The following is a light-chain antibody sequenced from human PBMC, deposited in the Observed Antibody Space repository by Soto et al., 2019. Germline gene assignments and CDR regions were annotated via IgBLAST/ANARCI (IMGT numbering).Light chain of an antibody. CDR2: EVT. CDR3: NSYAGSFNWV. V-gene: IGLV2-8*01. CDR1: SSDVGGYNY. Sequence: QSALTQPPSASGSPGQSVTISCTGTSSDVGGYNYVSWYQQHPGKAPKLMIYEVTKRPSGVPDRFSGSKSGNTASLTVSGLLAEDEADYYCNSYAGSFNWVFGGGTKLTVL. J-gene: IGLJ3*02.